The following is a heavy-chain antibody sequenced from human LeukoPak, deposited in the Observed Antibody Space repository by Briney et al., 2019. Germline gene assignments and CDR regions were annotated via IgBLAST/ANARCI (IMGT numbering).Heavy chain of an antibody. CDR3: ARAQGSYSSGWYGVDY. CDR2: ISSSSIYI. V-gene: IGHV3-21*01. D-gene: IGHD6-19*01. CDR1: GFTFSSYS. Sequence: GGSLRLSCAASGFTFSSYSMNWVRQAPGKGLEWVSSISSSSIYIYYADSVKGRFTISRDNAKNSLYLQMNSPRAEDTAVYYCARAQGSYSSGWYGVDYWGQGTLVTVSS. J-gene: IGHJ4*02.